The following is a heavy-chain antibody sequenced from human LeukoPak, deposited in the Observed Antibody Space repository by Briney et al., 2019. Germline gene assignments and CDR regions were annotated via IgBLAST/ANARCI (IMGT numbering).Heavy chain of an antibody. V-gene: IGHV3-21*01. J-gene: IGHJ3*02. CDR1: GFTFSSYS. CDR2: ISSSSSYI. D-gene: IGHD2-8*01. Sequence: GGSLRLSCAASGFTFSSYSMNWVRQAPGKGLEWVSSISSSSSYIYYADSVKGRFTISRDNAKNSLYLQMNSLRAEDTAVYHCARDCRVNGAFDIWGQGTMVTVSS. CDR3: ARDCRVNGAFDI.